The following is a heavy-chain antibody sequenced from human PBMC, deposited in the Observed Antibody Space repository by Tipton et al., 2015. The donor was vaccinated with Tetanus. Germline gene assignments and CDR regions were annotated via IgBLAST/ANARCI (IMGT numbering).Heavy chain of an antibody. CDR2: IYTSGST. V-gene: IGHV4-4*07. Sequence: TLSLTCSVSGDSISSFYWSWIRQPAGKGLEWIGRIYTSGSTNYSPSLKSRVAISMDTSKNQFSLRLTSATAADTAVYYCARDRITGPTGRYYAMDVWGQGTTVTVSS. CDR3: ARDRITGPTGRYYAMDV. J-gene: IGHJ6*01. CDR1: GDSISSFY. D-gene: IGHD1-7*01.